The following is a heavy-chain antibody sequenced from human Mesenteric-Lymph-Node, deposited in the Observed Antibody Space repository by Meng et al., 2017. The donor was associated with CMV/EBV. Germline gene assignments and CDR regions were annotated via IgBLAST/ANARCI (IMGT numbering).Heavy chain of an antibody. D-gene: IGHD4-11*01. J-gene: IGHJ4*02. CDR2: ISYSGST. CDR3: ARSHSNFFY. CDR1: GGSISSTYY. V-gene: IGHV4-39*07. Sequence: SGTLSLTCTVSGGSISSTYYWGWIRQPPGKGLEWIGHISYSGSTYYNPSLKSRVTISVDTSKNQFSLKVRSVTAADTAIYFCARSHSNFFYWGQGTLVTVSS.